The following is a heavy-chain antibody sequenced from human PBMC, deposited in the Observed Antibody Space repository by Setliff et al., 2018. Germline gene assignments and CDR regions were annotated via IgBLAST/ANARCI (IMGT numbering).Heavy chain of an antibody. D-gene: IGHD1-26*01. J-gene: IGHJ2*01. CDR3: ARESGSYYLL. V-gene: IGHV1-2*02. Sequence: ASVKVSCKASGYTFGAHYMHWVRQAPGQGLEWMGWINPNSGGTNYAQKFQGRVTVTRDTSISTAYMELSRLRSDDTAVYYCARESGSYYLLWGRGTLVTVSS. CDR1: GYTFGAHY. CDR2: INPNSGGT.